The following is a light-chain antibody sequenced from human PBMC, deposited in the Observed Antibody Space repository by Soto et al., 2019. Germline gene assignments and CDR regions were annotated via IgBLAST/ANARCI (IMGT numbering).Light chain of an antibody. V-gene: IGKV3-15*01. J-gene: IGKJ2*01. CDR1: QTVASH. CDR2: GAS. CDR3: QHYNNWPYT. Sequence: ERVMTQSPATLSVSPGERVTLYCWASQTVASHLAWYQQKSGQAPRLLIYGASTRATGIPTRCSGSGSGTEFTLTISGLQSEDSAIYYCQHYNNWPYTFGQGTKLEIK.